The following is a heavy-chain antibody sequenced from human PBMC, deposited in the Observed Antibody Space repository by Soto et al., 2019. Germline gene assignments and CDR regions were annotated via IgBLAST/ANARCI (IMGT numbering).Heavy chain of an antibody. CDR1: GFTFTRAY. D-gene: IGHD1-26*01. CDR3: ATEGGYPGSNFYGAY. CDR2: IKANHACGTT. J-gene: IGHJ4*02. V-gene: IGHV3-15*01. Sequence: EVQLVESGGGLVEPGGSIRLSCVASSGFTFTRAYMTWVRQAPGKGLEWVGRIKANHACGTTDYATSVKGRFTISRDDSKNTLYLEMNSLKSEDTSVYYCATEGGYPGSNFYGAYWGQGVLVTVSS.